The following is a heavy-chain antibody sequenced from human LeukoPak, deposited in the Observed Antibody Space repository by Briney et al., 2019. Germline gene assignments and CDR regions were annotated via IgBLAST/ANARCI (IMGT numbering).Heavy chain of an antibody. CDR3: ARGRGVHDSHTYDYFDY. J-gene: IGHJ4*02. CDR2: INPAGGST. CDR1: GYTFTSYY. Sequence: ASVKVSCKASGYTFTSYYIHWVRQAPGHGLEWMGIINPAGGSTTYAQKFQGSRLTLTRDTSTSTVYMELSSQRSEDTAVYYCARGRGVHDSHTYDYFDYWGQGSLVTVSS. D-gene: IGHD3-22*01. V-gene: IGHV1-46*01.